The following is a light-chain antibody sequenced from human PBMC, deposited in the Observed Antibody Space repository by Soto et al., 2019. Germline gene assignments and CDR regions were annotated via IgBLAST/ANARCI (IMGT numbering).Light chain of an antibody. V-gene: IGKV3-11*01. CDR2: DAS. Sequence: EIVLTQSPATLSLSPGERATLSCRASQSVSSYLAWYQQKPGQAPRLLIYDASNRATGIPARFSGSGSGTDFTLTISSPEPEDFAVYYCQQRSNWPGGLTFGGGTKVEIK. CDR1: QSVSSY. CDR3: QQRSNWPGGLT. J-gene: IGKJ4*01.